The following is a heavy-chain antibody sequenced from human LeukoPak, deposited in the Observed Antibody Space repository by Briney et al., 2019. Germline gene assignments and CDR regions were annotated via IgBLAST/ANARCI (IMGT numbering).Heavy chain of an antibody. J-gene: IGHJ4*02. D-gene: IGHD2-15*01. V-gene: IGHV1-46*01. CDR1: GYTFTSYY. CDR2: INPSGGST. Sequence: ASVTVSCKASGYTFTSYYMHWVRQAPGQGLEGMGVINPSGGSTSYAQKFQGRVTMTRDTSTSTVYMELSSLRSEGTAVYYCARERYCSGGSCQVPLDYWGQGTLVTVSS. CDR3: ARERYCSGGSCQVPLDY.